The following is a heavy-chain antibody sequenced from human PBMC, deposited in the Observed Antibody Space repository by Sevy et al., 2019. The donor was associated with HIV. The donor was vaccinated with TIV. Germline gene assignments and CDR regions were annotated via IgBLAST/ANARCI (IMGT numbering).Heavy chain of an antibody. CDR2: ISFDGRNT. CDR3: AKDILGDNSPWFFFDY. Sequence: GGSLRLSCAGSGFTFRSYGIHWVRQSPGKGLEWVAFISFDGRNTYSADSVKGRFTVSRDNSNNAVYLQMNNLRTEDTAMYYCAKDILGDNSPWFFFDYWGQGTHVTVSS. D-gene: IGHD3-9*01. CDR1: GFTFRSYG. V-gene: IGHV3-30*18. J-gene: IGHJ4*02.